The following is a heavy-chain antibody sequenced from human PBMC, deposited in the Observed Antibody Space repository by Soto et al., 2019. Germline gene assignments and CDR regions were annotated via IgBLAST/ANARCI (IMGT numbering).Heavy chain of an antibody. J-gene: IGHJ3*01. CDR3: ARRGNHWFGGSFDV. CDR2: IFYTGST. V-gene: IGHV4-59*08. Sequence: QVQLQESGPGLVKPSETLSLTCTVSGGSVNNYYWSWIRQPPGKGLEWIGYIFYTGSTNYNPSLTSRVTMSVDTSNNQLSLKLTSVTAADTALYYCARRGNHWFGGSFDVWGRGAMVTVSS. CDR1: GGSVNNYY. D-gene: IGHD3-16*01.